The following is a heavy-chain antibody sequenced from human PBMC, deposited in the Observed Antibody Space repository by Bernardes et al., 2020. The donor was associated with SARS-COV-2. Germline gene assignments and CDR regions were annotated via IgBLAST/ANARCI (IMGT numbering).Heavy chain of an antibody. Sequence: GGSLRLSCATSGFPFSYYWMHWVRQAPGKGLVWVSRINSDGSSTSYADSVKGRFTISRDNAKNTLYLQMNSLRAEDTAVYYCARRVDGAANTTPKTYGMDVWGQGTTVTVSS. D-gene: IGHD1-26*01. V-gene: IGHV3-74*01. CDR3: ARRVDGAANTTPKTYGMDV. J-gene: IGHJ6*02. CDR1: GFPFSYYW. CDR2: INSDGSST.